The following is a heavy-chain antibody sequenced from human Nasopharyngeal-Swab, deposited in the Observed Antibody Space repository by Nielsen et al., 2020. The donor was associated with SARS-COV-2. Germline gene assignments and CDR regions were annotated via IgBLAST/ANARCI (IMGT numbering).Heavy chain of an antibody. CDR3: AKGGYSGYDPLGMDV. V-gene: IGHV3-30*18. J-gene: IGHJ6*02. D-gene: IGHD5-12*01. CDR2: ISYDGSNK. Sequence: WIRQPPGKGLGWVAVISYDGSNKYYAGSVKGRFTISRDNSKNTLYLQMNSLRAEDTAVYYCAKGGYSGYDPLGMDVWGQGTTVTVSS.